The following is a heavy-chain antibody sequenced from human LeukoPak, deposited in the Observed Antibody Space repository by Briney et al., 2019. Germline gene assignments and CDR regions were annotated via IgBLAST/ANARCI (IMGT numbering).Heavy chain of an antibody. J-gene: IGHJ3*02. V-gene: IGHV1-8*01. CDR2: MNPNSGNT. CDR1: GYTFTSYD. CDR3: ARDLKDNWNYGGAFDI. D-gene: IGHD1-7*01. Sequence: ASVKVSCKASGYTFTSYDINWVRQATGQGLEWMGWMNPNSGNTGYAQKFQGRVTMTRNTSISTAYMELSSLRSDDTAVYYCARDLKDNWNYGGAFDIWGQGTMVTVSS.